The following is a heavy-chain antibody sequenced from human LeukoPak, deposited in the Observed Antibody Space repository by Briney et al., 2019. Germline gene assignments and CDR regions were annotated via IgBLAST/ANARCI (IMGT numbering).Heavy chain of an antibody. V-gene: IGHV1-24*01. CDR1: GYTLTELS. J-gene: IGHJ4*02. Sequence: DSVKVSCKVSGYTLTELSMHWVRQAPGKGLEWMGGFDPEDGETIYAQKFQGRVTMTEDTSTDTAYMELSSLRSEDTAVYYCATTVVYSSGLPLGNFDYWGQGTLVTVSS. D-gene: IGHD6-19*01. CDR2: FDPEDGET. CDR3: ATTVVYSSGLPLGNFDY.